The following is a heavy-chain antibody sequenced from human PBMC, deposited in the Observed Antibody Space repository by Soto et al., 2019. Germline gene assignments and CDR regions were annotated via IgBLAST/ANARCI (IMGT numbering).Heavy chain of an antibody. CDR3: ARAIGYCSGGSCYIPNYYYGMDV. CDR1: GGTFSSYA. J-gene: IGHJ6*02. V-gene: IGHV1-69*01. Sequence: QVQLVQSGAEVKKPGSSVKVSCKASGGTFSSYAISWVRQAPGQGLEWMGGIIPIFGTANYAQKFQGRVTITADEYTSTAYMELSSLRSEDTAVYYCARAIGYCSGGSCYIPNYYYGMDVWGQGTTVTVSS. CDR2: IIPIFGTA. D-gene: IGHD2-15*01.